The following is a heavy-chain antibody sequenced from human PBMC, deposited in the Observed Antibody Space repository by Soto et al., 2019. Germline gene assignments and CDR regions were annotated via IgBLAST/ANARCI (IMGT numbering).Heavy chain of an antibody. CDR3: ARGVRYYGEY. CDR1: GYIFTDYG. CDR2: ISPYNGNT. J-gene: IGHJ4*02. D-gene: IGHD1-26*01. V-gene: IGHV1-18*04. Sequence: QVQLVQSGPEVKKPGASVKVSCKASGYIFTDYGISWVRQAPGQGLEWVGWISPYNGNTNYAQKLQDRLTMTTDTSTSTVYMELRSLRPDDPAVYFCARGVRYYGEYWGQGALVTVSS.